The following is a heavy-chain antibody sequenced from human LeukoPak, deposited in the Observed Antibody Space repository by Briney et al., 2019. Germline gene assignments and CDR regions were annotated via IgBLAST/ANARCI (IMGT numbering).Heavy chain of an antibody. D-gene: IGHD2-21*01. CDR3: LKGRVCSGECNWKYSDY. Sequence: KPGGSLRLSCAASGFTVSSNYMSWVRQAPGKGLEWVGRIKSKGAGGTADYAAPVKGRFTISRDDSKDTLYLQMNSLKTEDTAVYYCLKGRVCSGECNWKYSDYWGQGTLVTVSS. CDR1: GFTVSSNY. J-gene: IGHJ4*02. V-gene: IGHV3-15*01. CDR2: IKSKGAGGTA.